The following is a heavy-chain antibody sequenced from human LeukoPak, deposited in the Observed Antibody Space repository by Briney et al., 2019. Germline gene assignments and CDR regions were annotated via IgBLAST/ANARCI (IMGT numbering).Heavy chain of an antibody. CDR3: ARDNGEDWYFDL. Sequence: PSETLSLTCTVSGGSISSYYWSWIRQPAGKGRDWIGRIYISGSANYNPSLKSRVTMSVDTSKKQFSLKLSSVTAADTAVYYCARDNGEDWYFDLWGRGTLVTVSS. CDR2: IYISGSA. CDR1: GGSISSYY. D-gene: IGHD2-8*01. V-gene: IGHV4-4*07. J-gene: IGHJ2*01.